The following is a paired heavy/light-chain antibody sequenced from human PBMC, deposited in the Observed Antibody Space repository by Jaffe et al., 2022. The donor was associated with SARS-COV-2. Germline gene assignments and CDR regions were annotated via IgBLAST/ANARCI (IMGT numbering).Heavy chain of an antibody. CDR3: AKDNWNQQGIDAFDI. CDR2: IKQDGSEK. Sequence: EVQLVESGGGLVQPGGSLRLSCAAFGFTFNNYWMTWVRQAPGKGLEWVANIKQDGSEKKYVDSVKGRFTISRDNAKNSLYLQMNSLRAEDTALYYCAKDNWNQQGIDAFDIWGQGTMVTVSS. V-gene: IGHV3-7*03. CDR1: GFTFNNYW. D-gene: IGHD1-20*01. J-gene: IGHJ3*02.
Light chain of an antibody. CDR2: RNN. CDR1: SSSIGAGYS. Sequence: QSVLTQPPSVSGAPGQRVSISCTGSSSSIGAGYSVHWYQQLPGTAPKLLIWRNNNRPSGVPDRFSGSTSGTSASLAIVGLQAEDEADYYCLSYDRSLIAWVFGGGTKLTVL. J-gene: IGLJ3*02. CDR3: LSYDRSLIAWV. V-gene: IGLV1-40*01.